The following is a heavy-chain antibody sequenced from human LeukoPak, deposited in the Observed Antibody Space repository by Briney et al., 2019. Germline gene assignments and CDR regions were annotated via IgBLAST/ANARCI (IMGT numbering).Heavy chain of an antibody. D-gene: IGHD3-10*01. V-gene: IGHV1-8*01. CDR3: AKYKGGDYIDSGKRYYLDH. J-gene: IGHJ4*02. CDR1: GYMFTSYD. Sequence: ASVKVSCKASGYMFTSYDINWVRQATGQGHEWMGWMNPDSGKKGQAQKFQGRITMTRNTSISTAYMELSSLGPEDTAVYYCAKYKGGDYIDSGKRYYLDHWGQGTPVTVSS. CDR2: MNPDSGKK.